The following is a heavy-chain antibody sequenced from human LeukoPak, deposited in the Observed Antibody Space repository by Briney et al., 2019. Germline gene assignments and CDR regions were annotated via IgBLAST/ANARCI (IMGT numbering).Heavy chain of an antibody. D-gene: IGHD6-13*01. CDR1: GGSFSGCY. J-gene: IGHJ4*02. CDR3: AREVIAAAGGVDY. Sequence: SETLSLTCAVYGGSFSGCYWSWIRQPPGKGLEWIGEINHSGSTNYNPSLKSRVTISVDTSKNQFSLKLSSVTAADTAVYYCAREVIAAAGGVDYWGQGTLVTVSS. V-gene: IGHV4-34*01. CDR2: INHSGST.